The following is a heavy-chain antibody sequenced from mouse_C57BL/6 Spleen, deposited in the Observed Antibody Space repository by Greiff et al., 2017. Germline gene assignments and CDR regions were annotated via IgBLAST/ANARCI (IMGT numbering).Heavy chain of an antibody. D-gene: IGHD2-1*01. CDR2: IDPDTGGT. V-gene: IGHV1-15*01. J-gene: IGHJ4*01. Sequence: VQLQQSGAELVRPGASVTLSCKASGYTFTDYEMHWVKQTPVHGLEWIGAIDPDTGGTAYNQKFKGKAILTADKSSSTAYMELSSLTSEDSAVYYCTHYGNPYAMDYWGQGTSVTVSS. CDR3: THYGNPYAMDY. CDR1: GYTFTDYE.